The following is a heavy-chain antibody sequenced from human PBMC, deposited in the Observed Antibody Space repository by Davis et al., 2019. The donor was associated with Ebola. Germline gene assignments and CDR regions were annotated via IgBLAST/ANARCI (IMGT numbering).Heavy chain of an antibody. Sequence: SDTLSLTFTVSGGSISSGGYYWSWIRQHPGKGLEWIGYIYYSGSTYYNPSLKSRVTISVDTSKNQFSLKLSSVTAADTAVYYCARDPDYGMDVWGKGTTVTVSS. CDR3: ARDPDYGMDV. CDR2: IYYSGST. J-gene: IGHJ6*04. CDR1: GGSISSGGYY. V-gene: IGHV4-31*03.